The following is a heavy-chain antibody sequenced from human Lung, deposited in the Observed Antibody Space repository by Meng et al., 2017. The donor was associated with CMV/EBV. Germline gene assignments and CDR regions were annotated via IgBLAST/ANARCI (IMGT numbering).Heavy chain of an antibody. CDR1: GFSFSTSW. D-gene: IGHD6-19*01. J-gene: IGHJ4*02. CDR3: AKEREVAVAGNQGYFDY. V-gene: IGHV3-7*01. Sequence: GESLKISCAASGFSFSTSWMSWVRRAPGKGLEWVANIYQDGNEKYYVESVRGRFTISRANAKNSLYLQMNSLRAEDTAVYFCAKEREVAVAGNQGYFDYWXQGAXVTVAS. CDR2: IYQDGNEK.